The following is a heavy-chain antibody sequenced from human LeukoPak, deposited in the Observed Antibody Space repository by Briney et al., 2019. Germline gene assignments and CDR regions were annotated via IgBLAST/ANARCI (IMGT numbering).Heavy chain of an antibody. J-gene: IGHJ4*02. CDR3: AKGPRRTAVLRYFDWLFGY. V-gene: IGHV3-30*18. D-gene: IGHD3-9*01. CDR2: ISYDGSNK. CDR1: GFTFSSYG. Sequence: GRSLRLSRAASGFTFSSYGMHWVRQAPGKGLEWVAVISYDGSNKYYADSVKGRFTISRDNSKNTLYLQMNSLRAEDTAVYYCAKGPRRTAVLRYFDWLFGYWGQGTLVTVSS.